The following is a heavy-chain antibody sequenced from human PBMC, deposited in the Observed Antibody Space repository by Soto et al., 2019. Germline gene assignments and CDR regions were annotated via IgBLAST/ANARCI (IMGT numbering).Heavy chain of an antibody. CDR1: GFTFSSYA. CDR2: ISYDGSTK. Sequence: QVQLMESGGGVVQPGGSLRLSCAASGFTFSSYAIHWDRQAPGKGLEWVAIISYDGSTKFYTDSVKGRFTISRDNSNNTLYLQMNRLRSEDTAIYYCARDGRTGTTLPHGGLDQWGQGTLVTVSS. D-gene: IGHD3-10*01. CDR3: ARDGRTGTTLPHGGLDQ. V-gene: IGHV3-30-3*01. J-gene: IGHJ4*02.